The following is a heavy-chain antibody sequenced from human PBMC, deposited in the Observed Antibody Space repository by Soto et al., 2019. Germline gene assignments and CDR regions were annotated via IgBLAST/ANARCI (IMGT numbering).Heavy chain of an antibody. V-gene: IGHV3-7*01. CDR3: ARGRPVPY. CDR1: GFTFSSYW. J-gene: IGHJ4*02. Sequence: EVQLVESGGGLVQPGGSLRLSCAASGFTFSSYWMSWVRQAPGKGLEWVANVNHDGSEKFYVDSVKGRFTISRDNAMNSMYLQMNSLRAKDTAVYYCARGRPVPYWGQGTLVTVSS. CDR2: VNHDGSEK. D-gene: IGHD3-10*01.